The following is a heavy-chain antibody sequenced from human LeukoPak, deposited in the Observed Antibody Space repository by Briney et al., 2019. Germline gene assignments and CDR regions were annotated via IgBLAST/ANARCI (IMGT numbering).Heavy chain of an antibody. CDR1: GFTFSSYW. V-gene: IGHV3-7*02. D-gene: IGHD1-26*01. CDR3: ARGGTYYDHYFDY. Sequence: GGSLRFSGTASGFTFSSYWMSWVRQAPGKGLEWVAHIKEDGSEKYYVDSVKGRFTISRDNGENSLYLQMNSLRAEDTAVYYCARGGTYYDHYFDYWGQGTFVAFSS. CDR2: IKEDGSEK. J-gene: IGHJ4*02.